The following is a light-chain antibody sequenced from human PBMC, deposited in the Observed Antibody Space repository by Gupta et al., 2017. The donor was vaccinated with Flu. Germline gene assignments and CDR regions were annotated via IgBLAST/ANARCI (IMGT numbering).Light chain of an antibody. CDR1: SGSVSTSYY. CDR3: VLYMGSGIWV. CDR2: STN. J-gene: IGLJ3*02. V-gene: IGLV8-61*01. Sequence: QTVVTQVPSFSVSPGGTVTLTCGLSSGSVSTSYYPSWYQQTPGQAPRTLIYSTNTRSAGVPDRFSGSIRGNKAALTITGAQADEESDYYCVLYMGSGIWVFGGGTKLTVL.